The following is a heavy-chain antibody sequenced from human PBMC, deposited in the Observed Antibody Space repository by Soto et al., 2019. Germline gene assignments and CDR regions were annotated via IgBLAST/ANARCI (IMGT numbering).Heavy chain of an antibody. Sequence: QVQLVESGGGVVQPGRSLRLSCAASGFTFSSYAMHWVRQAPGKGLEWVAVISYDGSNKYYADSVKGRFTISRDNSKNTLYLQMNSLRAEDTAVYYCARDLNYDFWSGYLYPRNPGYYYYYGMDVWGQGTTVTVSS. CDR2: ISYDGSNK. V-gene: IGHV3-30-3*01. D-gene: IGHD3-3*01. CDR1: GFTFSSYA. CDR3: ARDLNYDFWSGYLYPRNPGYYYYYGMDV. J-gene: IGHJ6*02.